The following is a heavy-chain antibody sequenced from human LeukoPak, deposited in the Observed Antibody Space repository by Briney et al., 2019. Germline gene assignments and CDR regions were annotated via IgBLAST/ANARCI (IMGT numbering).Heavy chain of an antibody. D-gene: IGHD6-6*01. CDR2: ISYDGSNK. V-gene: IGHV3-30*03. J-gene: IGHJ4*02. CDR1: GFTFSRYG. CDR3: ARSRDVAARPIDY. Sequence: GGSLRLSCAASGFTFSRYGMHWVRQAPGKGLEWVAVISYDGSNKYYADSVKGRFTISRDNSKNTLYLQMNSLRAEDTAVYYCARSRDVAARPIDYWGQGTLVTVSS.